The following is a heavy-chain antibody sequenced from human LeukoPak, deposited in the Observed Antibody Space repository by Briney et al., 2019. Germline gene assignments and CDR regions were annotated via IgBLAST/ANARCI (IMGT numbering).Heavy chain of an antibody. V-gene: IGHV3-53*01. CDR2: IYSGGST. J-gene: IGHJ5*02. CDR1: GFTVSSNY. Sequence: GGSLRLSCAASGFTVSSNYMSWVRQAPGKGLEWVSVIYSGGSTYYADSVKGRFTISRDNSKNTLYLQMNSLRAEDTAVYYCARVVRITMVRGPNTFDPWGQGTLVTVSS. CDR3: ARVVRITMVRGPNTFDP. D-gene: IGHD3-10*01.